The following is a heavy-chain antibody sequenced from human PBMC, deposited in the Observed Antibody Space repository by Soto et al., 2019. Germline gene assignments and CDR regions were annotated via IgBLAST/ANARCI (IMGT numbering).Heavy chain of an antibody. J-gene: IGHJ6*02. CDR1: GGTFSSYT. Sequence: QVQLVQSGAEVKKPGSSVKVSCKASGGTFSSYTISWVRQAPGQGLEWMGRIIPILGIANYAQKFQGRVTITAYKSTSTAYMELSSLRSEETAVYYCATLEKDYYYYGMDVWGQGTTVTVSS. D-gene: IGHD1-1*01. CDR3: ATLEKDYYYYGMDV. V-gene: IGHV1-69*02. CDR2: IIPILGIA.